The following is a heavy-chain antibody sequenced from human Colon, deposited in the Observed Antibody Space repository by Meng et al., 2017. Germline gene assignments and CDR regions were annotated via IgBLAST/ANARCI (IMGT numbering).Heavy chain of an antibody. J-gene: IGHJ4*02. CDR3: ARDERGGPYYFDY. Sequence: QVHLLQSGAELKKPGASVKVSCQASGYSFTSYGMHWLRQAPGQRPEWMGWIYTAENNRRYSQKFQDRLTITRDTFASTAYMEQSSLRSEDTAVYFCARDERGGPYYFDYWGQGTLVTVSS. V-gene: IGHV1-3*04. CDR2: IYTAENNR. CDR1: GYSFTSYG.